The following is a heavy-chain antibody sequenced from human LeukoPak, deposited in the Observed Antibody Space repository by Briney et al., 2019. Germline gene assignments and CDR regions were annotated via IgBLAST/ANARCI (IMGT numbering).Heavy chain of an antibody. Sequence: GGSLRLSCAASGCAFSSFAMGWVRQSPGKGLEWLSTINGGGNTTFYSDSVKGRFTISRDNSKNTLYLHMDSLRPDDTATEYYTKGLHIAVAVADYYYFYMDVWGRGTAVTVSS. CDR3: TKGLHIAVAVADYYYFYMDV. CDR1: GCAFSSFA. D-gene: IGHD6-19*01. CDR2: INGGGNTT. J-gene: IGHJ6*03. V-gene: IGHV3-23*01.